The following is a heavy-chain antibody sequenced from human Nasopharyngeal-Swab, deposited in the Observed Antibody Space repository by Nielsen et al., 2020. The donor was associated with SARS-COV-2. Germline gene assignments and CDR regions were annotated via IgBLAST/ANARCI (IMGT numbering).Heavy chain of an antibody. Sequence: SCAVSGGSISTADFSWNWIRQPPGKGLEWIGYINHRGSTYYNPSLKSRVTISVDRSKNQFSLKLDSVTAADTAVYYCAKGYTYGPPDYYFDYWGQGTLVTVSS. CDR3: AKGYTYGPPDYYFDY. CDR1: GGSISTADFS. V-gene: IGHV4-30-2*01. J-gene: IGHJ4*02. D-gene: IGHD5-18*01. CDR2: INHRGST.